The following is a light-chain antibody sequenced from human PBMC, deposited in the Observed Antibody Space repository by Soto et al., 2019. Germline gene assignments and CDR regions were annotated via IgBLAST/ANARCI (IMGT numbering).Light chain of an antibody. Sequence: DVAMTQSPLSLPVTLGQPASISCRSSQSLVYSDGNTYLSWFQQRPGQSPRRLIYKVSNRDSGVPDRFSGSGSVTDFTLKISRVEAEDVGVYYCMQGAHWPLTFGGGTKVDI. J-gene: IGKJ4*01. CDR2: KVS. CDR3: MQGAHWPLT. CDR1: QSLVYSDGNTY. V-gene: IGKV2-30*01.